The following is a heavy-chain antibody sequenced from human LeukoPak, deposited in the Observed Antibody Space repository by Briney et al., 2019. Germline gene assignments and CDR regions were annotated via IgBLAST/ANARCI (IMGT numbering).Heavy chain of an antibody. J-gene: IGHJ3*02. V-gene: IGHV5-51*01. CDR3: ARRYYYGSSGYFLNHDVFDI. D-gene: IGHD3-22*01. CDR1: EYSFTSYW. CDR2: IYPSDSDT. Sequence: GESLKISCKGSEYSFTSYWIGWVRQMPGKCLEWMGVIYPSDSDTRYSPSFQGQVTISADKSISTAYLKWSSLKASHTAMYYCARRYYYGSSGYFLNHDVFDIWGQGTMVTVSS.